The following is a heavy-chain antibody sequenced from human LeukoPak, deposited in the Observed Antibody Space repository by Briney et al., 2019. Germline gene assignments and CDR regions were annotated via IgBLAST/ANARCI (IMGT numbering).Heavy chain of an antibody. CDR1: GGSISSSSYY. CDR3: ARRDCTSTTCYAGSYYFDY. J-gene: IGHJ4*02. CDR2: IYYSGSS. V-gene: IGHV4-39*01. D-gene: IGHD2-2*01. Sequence: SETLSFTCSVFGGSISSSSYYWGWIRQPPGKGLEWIGSIYYSGSSYYNPSLKNRVTISVDTSKNQFSLKLTSVTAADTAVYYCARRDCTSTTCYAGSYYFDYWGQGTLVTVSS.